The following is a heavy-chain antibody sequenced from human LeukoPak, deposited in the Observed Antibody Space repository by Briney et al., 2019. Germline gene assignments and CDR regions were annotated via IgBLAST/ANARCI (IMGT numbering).Heavy chain of an antibody. CDR1: GGSISSGDYY. CDR2: IYYSGST. J-gene: IGHJ4*02. D-gene: IGHD4-11*01. V-gene: IGHV4-30-4*08. Sequence: PTQTLSLTCTVSGGSISSGDYYWSWIRQPPGKGLEWIGYIYYSGSTYYNPSLKSRVTISVDTSKNQFSLKLSTVTAADTAVYYCARGEVTTYYSDYWGQGTLVTVSS. CDR3: ARGEVTTYYSDY.